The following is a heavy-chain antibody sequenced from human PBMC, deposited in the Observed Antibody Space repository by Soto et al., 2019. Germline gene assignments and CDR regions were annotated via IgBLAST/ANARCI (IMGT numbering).Heavy chain of an antibody. D-gene: IGHD5-18*01. J-gene: IGHJ4*02. Sequence: GGSLRLSCAASGFTFSSYGMHWVRQAPGKGLEWVAVIWYDGSNKYYADSVKGRFTISRDNSKNRRYLQMNSLRAEDTAVYYCARDSGYGYTHDYWGQGTLVTVSS. CDR3: ARDSGYGYTHDY. CDR1: GFTFSSYG. CDR2: IWYDGSNK. V-gene: IGHV3-33*01.